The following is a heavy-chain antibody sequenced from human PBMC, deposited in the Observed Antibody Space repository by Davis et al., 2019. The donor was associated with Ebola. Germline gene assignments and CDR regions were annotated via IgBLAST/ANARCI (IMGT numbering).Heavy chain of an antibody. V-gene: IGHV3-30*03. CDR2: ISYDGSNK. D-gene: IGHD4-11*01. Sequence: GESLKISCAASGFTFSSYGMHWVRQAPGKGLEWVAVISYDGSNKYYADSVKGRFTISRDNSKNTLYLQMNSLRAEDTAVYYCAREGGGATVFYYYYGMDVWGQGTTVTVSS. CDR3: AREGGGATVFYYYYGMDV. CDR1: GFTFSSYG. J-gene: IGHJ6*02.